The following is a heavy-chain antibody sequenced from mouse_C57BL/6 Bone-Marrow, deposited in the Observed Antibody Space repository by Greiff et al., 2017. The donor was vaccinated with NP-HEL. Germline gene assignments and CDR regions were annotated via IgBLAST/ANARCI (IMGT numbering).Heavy chain of an antibody. J-gene: IGHJ2*01. CDR1: GYTFTSYW. CDR3: ARSRQMLDYLDY. CDR2: IDPSDSYT. Sequence: QVQLQQPGAELVMPGASVKLSCKASGYTFTSYWMHWVKQRPGQGLEWIGEIDPSDSYTNYNQKFKGKSTLTADKSSSTAYMQLSSLTSEDSAVYSCARSRQMLDYLDYWGQGTTLTVSS. D-gene: IGHD3-2*01. V-gene: IGHV1-69*01.